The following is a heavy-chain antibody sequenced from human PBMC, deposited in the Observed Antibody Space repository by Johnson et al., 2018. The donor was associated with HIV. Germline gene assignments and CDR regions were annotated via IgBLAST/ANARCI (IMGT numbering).Heavy chain of an antibody. CDR3: TRDLAAVGSGAFEI. V-gene: IGHV3-33*01. Sequence: VQVVESGGGVVQPGRSLRLSCAASGFTFSSYGMHWVRQAPGKGLEWVALIWYDGSNKYYADSVKGRFTISRDNSKNTLYLQMNSLKTEDTAVYYCTRDLAAVGSGAFEIWGQGTMVTVSS. J-gene: IGHJ3*02. CDR2: IWYDGSNK. CDR1: GFTFSSYG. D-gene: IGHD6-13*01.